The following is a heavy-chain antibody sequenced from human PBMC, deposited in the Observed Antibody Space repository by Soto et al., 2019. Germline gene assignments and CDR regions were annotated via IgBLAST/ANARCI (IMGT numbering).Heavy chain of an antibody. CDR3: ARGGGNGAAFDV. V-gene: IGHV4-28*03. CDR2: IHYSGTT. J-gene: IGHJ3*01. D-gene: IGHD2-15*01. Sequence: QVQLQESGPRLVKPSDTLSLTCAVSGYSISSSNWWGWIRQPPGKGLEWIGYIHYSGTTYDNPSLNRRVTMSVDTSKNKFTLKLSSVTAVDTAIYYCARGGGNGAAFDVWGQGTLVTVSS. CDR1: GYSISSSNW.